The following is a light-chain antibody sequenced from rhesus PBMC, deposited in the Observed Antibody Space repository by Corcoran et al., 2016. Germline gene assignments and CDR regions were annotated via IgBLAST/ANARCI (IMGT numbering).Light chain of an antibody. CDR1: QDITND. CDR2: EAS. Sequence: DIQMTQSPSSLSASVGDRVTITCRASQDITNDLAWYQQKPGETPKLLIYEASSLQSGIPSRFSGSGSGTDFTLTISSLQSEDFATYVCQHYYSTPYSFGQGTKVDIK. J-gene: IGKJ2*01. CDR3: QHYYSTPYS. V-gene: IGKV1-25*01.